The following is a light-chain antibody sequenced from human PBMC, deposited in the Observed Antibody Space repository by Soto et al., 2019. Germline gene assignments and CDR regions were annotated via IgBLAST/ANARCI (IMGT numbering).Light chain of an antibody. J-gene: IGKJ5*01. CDR2: TLS. V-gene: IGKV2-40*01. CDR3: MQRIEFPIT. Sequence: DVVMTQAPLSLSVTPGEPSSMPWRSNQSLLDSDDGNTYVDWYLQRPGQSPQLLIYTLSSRASGVPDRFSGSGARTDFTLKISRVEAEDVGVYYCMQRIEFPITFGQGTRLE. CDR1: QSLLDSDDGNTY.